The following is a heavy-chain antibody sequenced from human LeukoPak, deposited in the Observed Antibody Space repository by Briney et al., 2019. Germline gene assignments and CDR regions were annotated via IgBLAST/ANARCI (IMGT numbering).Heavy chain of an antibody. CDR1: GGSFSGYY. J-gene: IGHJ5*02. CDR3: ARLRARYNWFDP. Sequence: SETLSLTCAVYGGSFSGYYWSWIRQPPGKGLEWIGEINHSGSTNYNPSLKSRVTISVDTSKNQFSLKLSSVTAADTAVYYCARLRARYNWFDPWGQGTLVTVSS. CDR2: INHSGST. V-gene: IGHV4-34*01.